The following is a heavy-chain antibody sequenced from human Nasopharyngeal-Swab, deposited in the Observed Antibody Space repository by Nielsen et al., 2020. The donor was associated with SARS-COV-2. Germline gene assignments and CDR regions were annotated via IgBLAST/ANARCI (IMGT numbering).Heavy chain of an antibody. CDR3: ARDPPGYSSSENWFDP. CDR2: ISAYNGNT. D-gene: IGHD6-6*01. V-gene: IGHV1-18*01. J-gene: IGHJ5*02. CDR1: GFTFTSSA. Sequence: ASVKVSCKASGFTFTSSAVQWVRQAPGQGLEWMGWISAYNGNTNYAQKLQGRVTMTTDTSTSTAYMELRSLRSDDTAVYYCARDPPGYSSSENWFDPWGQGTLVTVSS.